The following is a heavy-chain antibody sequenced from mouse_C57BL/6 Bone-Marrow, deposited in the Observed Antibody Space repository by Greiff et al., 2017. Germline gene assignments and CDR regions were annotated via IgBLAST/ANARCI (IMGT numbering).Heavy chain of an antibody. D-gene: IGHD2-1*01. CDR3: TSARVGNYHYVDY. CDR2: FTMYSDAT. V-gene: IGHV1-49*01. CDR1: YFAFMASA. Sequence: QVQLQQSGAELVRPGSSVKLSCKDSYFAFMASAMHWVKQRPGHGLEWIGFFTMYSDATEYSENFKGKATLTANTSSSTAYMELSSLTSEDSAVYDSTSARVGNYHYVDYRGQGTTLTLSS. J-gene: IGHJ2*01.